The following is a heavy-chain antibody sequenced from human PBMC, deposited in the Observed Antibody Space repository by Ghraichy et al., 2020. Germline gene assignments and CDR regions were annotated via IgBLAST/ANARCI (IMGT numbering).Heavy chain of an antibody. CDR2: INHDGSET. D-gene: IGHD3-22*01. V-gene: IGHV3-7*03. Sequence: GGSLRLSCAASGMSISRHSMTWVRQAPGKGLEWVANINHDGSETYYVDPVRGRFTISRDNLQNSVFLQMSSLRPDDTAMYYCARQDSSAWNALVYWGPGTLVSVSS. J-gene: IGHJ4*02. CDR1: GMSISRHS. CDR3: ARQDSSAWNALVY.